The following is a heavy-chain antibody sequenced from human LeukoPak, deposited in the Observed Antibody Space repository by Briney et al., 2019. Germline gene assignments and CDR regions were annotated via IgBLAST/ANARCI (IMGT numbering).Heavy chain of an antibody. CDR2: LYYSGST. CDR1: GASVSGGNSY. CDR3: ARETVGATNDAFHI. D-gene: IGHD1-26*01. J-gene: IGHJ3*02. V-gene: IGHV4-61*01. Sequence: SETLSLTCTASGASVSGGNSYWTWIRQPPGKGLEWIGYLYYSGSTNYNPSLKSRVTISVDTSKNQFSLRLSSVTAADTAVYYCARETVGATNDAFHIWGQGTMVTVSS.